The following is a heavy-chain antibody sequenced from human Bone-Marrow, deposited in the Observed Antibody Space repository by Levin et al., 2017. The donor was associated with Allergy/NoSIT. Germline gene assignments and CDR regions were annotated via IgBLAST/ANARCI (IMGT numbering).Heavy chain of an antibody. CDR3: ARLYSCSDDRCYNFYYYGMDV. CDR1: GYSFTNSW. Sequence: GESLKISCKGSGYSFTNSWIGWVRQMPGIGLEWMGIIYPVDSDTRYSPSFQGQVTISADKSISTAYLQWSSLKASDTAVYYCARLYSCSDDRCYNFYYYGMDVWGQGTTVTVSS. V-gene: IGHV5-51*01. CDR2: IYPVDSDT. J-gene: IGHJ6*02. D-gene: IGHD2-15*01.